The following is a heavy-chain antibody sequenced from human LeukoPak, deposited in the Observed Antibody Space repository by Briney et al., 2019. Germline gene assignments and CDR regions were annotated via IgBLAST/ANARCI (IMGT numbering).Heavy chain of an antibody. CDR1: GFTFSDYW. CDR2: INQDGSQK. J-gene: IGHJ4*02. V-gene: IGHV3-7*01. D-gene: IGHD1-1*01. Sequence: GGSLRLSCAASGFTFSDYWMNWVRQAPGKGLEWVANINQDGSQKHYVDSVKGRFTISRDNSKNTLYLQMNSLRAEDTAVYYCATELEWPFDYWGQGTLVTVSS. CDR3: ATELEWPFDY.